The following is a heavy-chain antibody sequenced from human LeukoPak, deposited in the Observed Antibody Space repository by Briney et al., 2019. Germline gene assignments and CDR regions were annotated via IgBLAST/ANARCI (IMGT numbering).Heavy chain of an antibody. CDR2: ISWNSGSI. CDR1: GFTFDDYA. Sequence: GGSLRLSCAASGFTFDDYAMHWVRQAPGKGLEWVSGISWNSGSIGYADSVKGRFTISRDNAKNSLYLQMNSLRAEDTAVYYCAKGTRMVRGVPGGMDVWGQGTTVTVSS. D-gene: IGHD3-10*01. J-gene: IGHJ6*02. CDR3: AKGTRMVRGVPGGMDV. V-gene: IGHV3-9*01.